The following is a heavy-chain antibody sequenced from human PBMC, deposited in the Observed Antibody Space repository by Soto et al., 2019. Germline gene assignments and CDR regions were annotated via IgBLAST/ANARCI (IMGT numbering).Heavy chain of an antibody. CDR2: INTYNGNT. D-gene: IGHD3-10*01. CDR1: GYTFTNYG. J-gene: IGHJ5*02. CDR3: ARGVGSGNYYNQYNWFDP. Sequence: QVQLVQSGAEVKKPGASVKVSCKASGYTFTNYGISWVRQAPGQGLEWMGWINTYNGNTNHAQKLQGRVTMTTDTSTSTAHMELRRLRSDDTAVYYCARGVGSGNYYNQYNWFDPWGQGTLVTVSS. V-gene: IGHV1-18*01.